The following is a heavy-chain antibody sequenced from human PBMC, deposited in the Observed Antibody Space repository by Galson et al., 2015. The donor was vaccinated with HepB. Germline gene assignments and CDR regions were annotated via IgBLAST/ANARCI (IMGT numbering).Heavy chain of an antibody. Sequence: SLRLSCAASGFTFSSYGMHWVRQAPGKGLEWVAVISYDGSNKYYADSVKGRFTISRDNSKNTLYLQMNSLRAEDTAVYYCAKADYGGNPSFPFYWGQGTLVTVSS. V-gene: IGHV3-30*18. CDR1: GFTFSSYG. J-gene: IGHJ4*02. CDR2: ISYDGSNK. D-gene: IGHD4-23*01. CDR3: AKADYGGNPSFPFY.